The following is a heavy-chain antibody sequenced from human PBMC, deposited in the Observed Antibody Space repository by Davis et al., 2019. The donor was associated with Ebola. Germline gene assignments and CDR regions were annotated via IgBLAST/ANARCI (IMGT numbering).Heavy chain of an antibody. CDR2: INAGNGNT. D-gene: IGHD5-12*01. CDR3: AREGSGYDSGTDAFDI. Sequence: ASVKVSCKASGYTFTSYAMHWVRQAPGQRLEWMGWINAGNGNTKYSQKFQGRVTITADESTSTAYMELSSLRSEDTAVYYCAREGSGYDSGTDAFDIWGQGTMVTVSS. CDR1: GYTFTSYA. V-gene: IGHV1-3*01. J-gene: IGHJ3*02.